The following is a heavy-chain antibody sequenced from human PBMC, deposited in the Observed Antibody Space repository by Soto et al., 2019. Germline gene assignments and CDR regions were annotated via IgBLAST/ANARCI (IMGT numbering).Heavy chain of an antibody. J-gene: IGHJ4*02. V-gene: IGHV3-23*01. D-gene: IGHD6-13*01. Sequence: EVQLLESGGGLVQPGGSLRLSCAASGFTFSSYAMSWVRQAPGKGLEWVSAISGSGGSTYYADSVRGRFTISRDNSNNTLYLQMNSLGAEDMAVYYCAYSSTPFDYWGQGTLVTVSS. CDR3: AYSSTPFDY. CDR2: ISGSGGST. CDR1: GFTFSSYA.